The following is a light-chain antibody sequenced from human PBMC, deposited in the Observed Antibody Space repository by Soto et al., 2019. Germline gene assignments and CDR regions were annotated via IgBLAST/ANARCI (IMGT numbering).Light chain of an antibody. CDR1: QGISSY. Sequence: DIQLTQSPSFLSASVGDRVTITCRASQGISSYLAWYQQKPGKAPNLLIYDASTLQSGVPSRFSGSRSGTEFTLTIISLQPEDFATCYCQQLNSYPFIFGGGTKVEIE. V-gene: IGKV1-9*01. J-gene: IGKJ4*01. CDR2: DAS. CDR3: QQLNSYPFI.